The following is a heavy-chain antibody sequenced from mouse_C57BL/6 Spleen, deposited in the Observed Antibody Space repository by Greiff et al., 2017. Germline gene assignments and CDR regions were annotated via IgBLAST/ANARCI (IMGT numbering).Heavy chain of an antibody. Sequence: EVHLVESGGDLVKPGGSLKLSCAASGFTFSSYGMSWVRQTPDRRLEWVATISSGGSYTYYPDSVKGRFTISRDNAKNTLYLQMSSLKSEDTAMYYCARQGVDYWGQGTTLTVSS. CDR2: ISSGGSYT. CDR3: ARQGVDY. V-gene: IGHV5-6*01. CDR1: GFTFSSYG. J-gene: IGHJ2*01.